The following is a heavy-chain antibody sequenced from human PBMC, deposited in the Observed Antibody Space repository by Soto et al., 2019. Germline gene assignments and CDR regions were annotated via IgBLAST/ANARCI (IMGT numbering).Heavy chain of an antibody. V-gene: IGHV1-8*02. J-gene: IGHJ5*02. CDR2: INPNSGNT. CDR3: ARGLVLRYFDWLPTPFDP. CDR1: GYTFTGYY. D-gene: IGHD3-9*01. Sequence: GASVKVSCKASGYTFTGYYMHWVRQAPGQGLEWMGWINPNSGNTGYAQKFQGRVTMTRNTSISTAYMELSSLRSEDTAVYYCARGLVLRYFDWLPTPFDPWGQGTLVTVSS.